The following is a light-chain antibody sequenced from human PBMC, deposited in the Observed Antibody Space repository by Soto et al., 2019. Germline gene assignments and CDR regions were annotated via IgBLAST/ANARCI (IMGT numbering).Light chain of an antibody. CDR2: AAS. CDR1: QSISSF. CDR3: QQYDNLPIT. J-gene: IGKJ5*01. V-gene: IGKV1-39*01. Sequence: DIHMTQSPSSLSASVGDRVTITCRASQSISSFLNWYQQKPGKAPHLLIYAASSLRYGVPSRFRGSESGTEFTLTINSLQPEDIATYYCQQYDNLPITFGQGTRLEIK.